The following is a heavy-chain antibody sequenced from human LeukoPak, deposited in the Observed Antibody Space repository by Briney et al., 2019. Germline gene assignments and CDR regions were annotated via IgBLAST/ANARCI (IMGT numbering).Heavy chain of an antibody. D-gene: IGHD3-3*01. J-gene: IGHJ3*02. CDR1: GGTFSSYA. CDR2: IIPIFGTA. V-gene: IGHV1-69*05. Sequence: SVKVSCKASGGTFSSYAISWVRQAPGQGLEWMGGIIPIFGTANYAQKFQGRVTITTDESTSTAYMELSSLRSEDTAVHYCASTDRGLEWLPQRDAFDIWGQGTMVTVSS. CDR3: ASTDRGLEWLPQRDAFDI.